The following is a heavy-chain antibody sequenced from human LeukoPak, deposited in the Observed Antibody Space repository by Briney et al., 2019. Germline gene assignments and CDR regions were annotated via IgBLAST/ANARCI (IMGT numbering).Heavy chain of an antibody. J-gene: IGHJ5*02. CDR2: INADGSAT. CDR3: VRGALRDCSYTSCTRGNWFDP. V-gene: IGHV3-74*01. Sequence: SGGSLRLSCAASGFTSGSHWMHWVRQAPEKGLVGVSHINADGSATYYAASVKGRFTISRDNARNTLYLQMHSLTAEDTGVYYCVRGALRDCSYTSCTRGNWFDPWGQGTLVTVSS. D-gene: IGHD2-2*01. CDR1: GFTSGSHW.